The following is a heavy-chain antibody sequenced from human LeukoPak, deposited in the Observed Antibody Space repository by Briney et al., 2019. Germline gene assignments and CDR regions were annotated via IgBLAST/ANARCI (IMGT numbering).Heavy chain of an antibody. CDR1: GFTFSSYA. J-gene: IGHJ4*02. CDR3: AKDISPRGYYDSSLPCY. D-gene: IGHD3-22*01. V-gene: IGHV3-23*01. Sequence: GGSLRLSCAASGFTFSSYAMSWVRQAPGKGLEWVSAISGSGGSTYYADSVKGRFTISRDNSKNTLYLQMNSLRAEDTAVYYCAKDISPRGYYDSSLPCYWGQGALVTVSS. CDR2: ISGSGGST.